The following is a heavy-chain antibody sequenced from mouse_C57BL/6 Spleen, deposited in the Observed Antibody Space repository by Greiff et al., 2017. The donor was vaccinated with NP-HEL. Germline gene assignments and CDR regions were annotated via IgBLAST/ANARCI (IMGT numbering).Heavy chain of an antibody. D-gene: IGHD4-1*01. CDR2: IDPSDSET. J-gene: IGHJ3*01. V-gene: IGHV1-52*01. Sequence: QVHVKQSGAELVRPGSSVKLSCKASGYTFTSYWMHWVKQRPIQGLEWIGNIDPSDSETHYNQKFKDKATLTVDKSSSTAYMQLSSLTSEDSAVYYCARNWDGGFAYWGQGTLVTVSA. CDR3: ARNWDGGFAY. CDR1: GYTFTSYW.